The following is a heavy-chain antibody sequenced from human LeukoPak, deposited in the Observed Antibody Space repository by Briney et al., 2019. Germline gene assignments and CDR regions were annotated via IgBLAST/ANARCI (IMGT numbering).Heavy chain of an antibody. CDR1: GGSFSGYY. Sequence: SETLSLTCAVYGGSFSGYYWSWIRQPPGKGLEWIGEINHSGSTNYNPSLKSRVTISVDTSKNQFSLKLSSVTAADTAVCYCASGITGTTSGNYWGQGTLVTVSS. D-gene: IGHD1-20*01. J-gene: IGHJ4*02. CDR3: ASGITGTTSGNY. V-gene: IGHV4-34*01. CDR2: INHSGST.